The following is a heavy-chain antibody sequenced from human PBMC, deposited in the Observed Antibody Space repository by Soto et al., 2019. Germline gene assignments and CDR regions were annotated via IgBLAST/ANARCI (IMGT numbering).Heavy chain of an antibody. J-gene: IGHJ5*02. CDR1: FGPLSSCDLY. CDR3: ARDIAEALGAWFDP. D-gene: IGHD3-16*01. CDR2: IYYTGTT. Sequence: TLSITCTVSFGPLSSCDLYCSFIRTPPGKGLEWIGYIYYTGTTQYNPSLRSRVAMSLDTSKNQFSLKLSSVTAADTAVDYCARDIAEALGAWFDPWGQGTLVTVSS. V-gene: IGHV4-30-4*01.